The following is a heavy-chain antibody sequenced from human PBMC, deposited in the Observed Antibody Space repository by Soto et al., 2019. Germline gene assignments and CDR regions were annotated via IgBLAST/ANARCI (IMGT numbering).Heavy chain of an antibody. V-gene: IGHV3-23*01. J-gene: IGHJ4*02. D-gene: IGHD3-10*01. Sequence: GGSLSLSCAASGFTFSSYSMSWVRQAPGKGLEWVSGFRGSGDDGTTYYADSVKGRFTISRDNSKNMLFLQMNSLRAEDTAIYYCAKKVNSGSGSQYFDYWGQGILVTVSS. CDR1: GFTFSSYS. CDR2: FRGSGDDGTT. CDR3: AKKVNSGSGSQYFDY.